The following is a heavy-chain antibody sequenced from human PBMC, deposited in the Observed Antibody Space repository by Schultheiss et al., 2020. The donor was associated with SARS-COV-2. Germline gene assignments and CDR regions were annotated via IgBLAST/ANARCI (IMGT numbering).Heavy chain of an antibody. J-gene: IGHJ4*02. CDR1: GFTFSSSW. CDR3: ARDARNLVY. Sequence: GGSLRLSCAASGFTFSSSWMYRVRQTPGKGLVWVSGISWNSGSIGYADSVKGRFTISRDNAKNSLYLQMNSLRAEDTAVYYCARDARNLVYWGQGTLVTVSS. D-gene: IGHD2-8*02. CDR2: ISWNSGSI. V-gene: IGHV3-74*01.